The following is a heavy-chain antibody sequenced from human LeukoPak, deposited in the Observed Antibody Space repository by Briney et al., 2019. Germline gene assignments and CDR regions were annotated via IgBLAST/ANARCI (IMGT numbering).Heavy chain of an antibody. CDR1: GFTFSSYA. D-gene: IGHD6-13*01. V-gene: IGHV3-23*01. CDR3: AKDIRQLDVDDY. CDR2: ISGSGGST. J-gene: IGHJ4*02. Sequence: PGGSLRVSCAASGFTFSSYAMSWVRQAPGNGLEWVSAISGSGGSTYYADSVKGRFTISRDNSKNTLYLQMNSLRAEDTAVYYCAKDIRQLDVDDYWGQGTLVTVSS.